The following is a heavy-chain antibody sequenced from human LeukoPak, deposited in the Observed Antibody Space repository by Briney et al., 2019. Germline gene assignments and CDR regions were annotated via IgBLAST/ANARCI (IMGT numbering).Heavy chain of an antibody. CDR2: MNPNSGNT. D-gene: IGHD6-13*01. J-gene: IGHJ4*02. CDR3: ARGLGAAAGI. Sequence: GASVKVSCKASGGTFSSYAINWVRQATGQGLEWMGWMNPNSGNTGYAQKFQGRVTMTRNTSISTAYMELSSLRSEDTAVYYCARGLGAAAGIWGQGTLVTVSS. V-gene: IGHV1-8*02. CDR1: GGTFSSYA.